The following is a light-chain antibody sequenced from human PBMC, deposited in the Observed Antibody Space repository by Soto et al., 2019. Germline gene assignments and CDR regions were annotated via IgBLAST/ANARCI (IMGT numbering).Light chain of an antibody. Sequence: DIQLTQSPSFLSASVGDRAAITCRASQGVSRYVAWYQQKPGKPPELLIYAASTLQSGVPPRFSGSASGTEFTLTIDSLQPEDFATYYCQHYNSYSEALGQGTKV. J-gene: IGKJ1*01. CDR3: QHYNSYSEA. CDR2: AAS. V-gene: IGKV1-9*01. CDR1: QGVSRY.